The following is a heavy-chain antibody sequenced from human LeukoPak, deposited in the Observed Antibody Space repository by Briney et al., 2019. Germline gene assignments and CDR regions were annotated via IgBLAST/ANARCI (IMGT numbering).Heavy chain of an antibody. V-gene: IGHV3-48*04. J-gene: IGHJ4*02. Sequence: GGSLRLSCAASGFTFSNYGMDWVRQAPGKGLEWVSYISASSSSIYYADSVKGRFTISRDNAKNSLFLQTNSLRAEDTAVYYCARGGAARPDYWGQGSLVTVSS. CDR2: ISASSSSI. CDR1: GFTFSNYG. D-gene: IGHD6-6*01. CDR3: ARGGAARPDY.